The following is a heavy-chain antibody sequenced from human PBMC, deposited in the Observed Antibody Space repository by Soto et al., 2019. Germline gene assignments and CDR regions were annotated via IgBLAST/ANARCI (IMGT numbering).Heavy chain of an antibody. Sequence: GASVKVSCKASGYTFTSYGISWVRQAPGQGLEWMGWISAYNGNTNYAQKLQGRVTMTTDTSTSTAYMELRSLRSDDTAVYYCARVVLDPGYKWFDPWGQGTLVTVSS. CDR1: GYTFTSYG. D-gene: IGHD2-8*02. V-gene: IGHV1-18*01. J-gene: IGHJ5*02. CDR3: ARVVLDPGYKWFDP. CDR2: ISAYNGNT.